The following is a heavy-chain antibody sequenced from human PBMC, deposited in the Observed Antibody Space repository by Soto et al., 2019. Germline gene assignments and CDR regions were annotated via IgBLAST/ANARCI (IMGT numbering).Heavy chain of an antibody. CDR1: GGSISSGGYY. V-gene: IGHV4-31*03. CDR3: ARRYAPRYSSGNNHFDL. D-gene: IGHD6-19*01. Sequence: SETLSLTCTVSGGSISSGGYYWSWIRQHPGKGLEWIGYIYYSGSTYYNPSLKSRVTISVDTSKNQFSLTLTSVTVADTAVYYCARRYAPRYSSGNNHFDLWGQGTLVTVSS. CDR2: IYYSGST. J-gene: IGHJ4*02.